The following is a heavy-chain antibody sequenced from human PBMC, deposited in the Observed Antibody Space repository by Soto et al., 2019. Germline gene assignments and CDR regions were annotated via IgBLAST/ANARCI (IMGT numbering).Heavy chain of an antibody. CDR2: INPNSAGT. Sequence: GASVKLSCKACGYTFTGYYMHWVRQAPEQGLECMGWINPNSAGTHYAQKFQGWVTMTRDTSISTAYMELSRLRSDDTAVYYCARGDLLTQKIGKYGMDVWGQGTTVTVSS. V-gene: IGHV1-2*04. CDR3: ARGDLLTQKIGKYGMDV. J-gene: IGHJ6*02. CDR1: GYTFTGYY. D-gene: IGHD3-9*01.